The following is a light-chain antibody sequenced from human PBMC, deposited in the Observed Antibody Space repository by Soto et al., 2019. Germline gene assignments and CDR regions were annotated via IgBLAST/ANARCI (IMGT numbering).Light chain of an antibody. CDR1: RNLLFSSNNKNC. J-gene: IGKJ3*01. V-gene: IGKV4-1*01. Sequence: DIVMTQSPDSLTVSLGERAIINCKSSRNLLFSSNNKNCLSWYQQKPGQPPKLLIYWASTRESGVPDRFSGSGSGTDFTLTITSVQAEDVAVYYCHQYYSPPLTFGPGT. CDR2: WAS. CDR3: HQYYSPPLT.